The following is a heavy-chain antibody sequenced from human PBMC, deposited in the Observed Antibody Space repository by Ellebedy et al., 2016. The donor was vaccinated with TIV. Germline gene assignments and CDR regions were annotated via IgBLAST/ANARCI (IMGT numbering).Heavy chain of an antibody. J-gene: IGHJ4*02. D-gene: IGHD7-27*01. CDR1: GGSISSGGYS. Sequence: SETLSLTCAVSGGSISSGGYSWSWIRQPPGKGLEWIGYIYHSGSTYYNPSLKSRVTISVDTSKNQFSLKLSSVTAADTAVYYCARRQGWGEYYFDYWGQGTLVTVSS. CDR2: IYHSGST. V-gene: IGHV4-30-2*03. CDR3: ARRQGWGEYYFDY.